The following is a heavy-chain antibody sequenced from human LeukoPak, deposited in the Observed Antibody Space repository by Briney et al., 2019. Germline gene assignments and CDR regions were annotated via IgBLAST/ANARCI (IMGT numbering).Heavy chain of an antibody. Sequence: GGSLRLSCAASGLTFTSHAMNWVRQAPGKGLEWVSVISGSGDSTNCADSVKGRFTVSRDNSKNMLYLQMNILRAEDTAVYYCAKGETYYDFWSGYTSLKWFDPWGQGTLVTVSS. J-gene: IGHJ5*02. D-gene: IGHD3-3*01. CDR3: AKGETYYDFWSGYTSLKWFDP. CDR2: ISGSGDST. V-gene: IGHV3-23*01. CDR1: GLTFTSHA.